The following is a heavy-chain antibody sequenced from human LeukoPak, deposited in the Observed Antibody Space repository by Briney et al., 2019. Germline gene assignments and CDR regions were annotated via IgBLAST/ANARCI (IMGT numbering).Heavy chain of an antibody. Sequence: SVKVSCKASGGTFSSYAISWVRQAPGQGLEWMGGIIPIFGTANYAQKFQGRVTITADESTSTAYMELSSLRFEDTAVYYCARGAPRGYSYALDYWGQGTLVTVSS. V-gene: IGHV1-69*13. CDR1: GGTFSSYA. CDR2: IIPIFGTA. CDR3: ARGAPRGYSYALDY. D-gene: IGHD5-18*01. J-gene: IGHJ4*02.